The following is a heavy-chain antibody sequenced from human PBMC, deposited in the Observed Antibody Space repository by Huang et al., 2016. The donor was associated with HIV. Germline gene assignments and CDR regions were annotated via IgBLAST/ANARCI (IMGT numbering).Heavy chain of an antibody. CDR2: ISYTGSNI. CDR1: GFTFTNYA. Sequence: QVQLVESGGGVVQPGRSLRLSCAASGFTFTNYAMHWVRQAAGKWMEWWTLISYTGSNIYDMDSVKGRFSISRDNSKSTMFLHMNRLRFEDTAVYYCARGRDGRSGFYFGDFDNWGQGILVTVSS. D-gene: IGHD3-22*01. V-gene: IGHV3-30*04. CDR3: ARGRDGRSGFYFGDFDN. J-gene: IGHJ4*02.